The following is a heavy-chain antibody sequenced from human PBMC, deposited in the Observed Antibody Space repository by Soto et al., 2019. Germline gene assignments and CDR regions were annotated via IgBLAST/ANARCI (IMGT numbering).Heavy chain of an antibody. CDR1: GGTFSSYA. D-gene: IGHD5-18*01. J-gene: IGHJ4*02. CDR2: IIPIFGTA. V-gene: IGHV1-69*05. CDR3: AIRGGTARVTPFDY. Sequence: QVQLVQSGAEVKKPGSSVKVSCKASGGTFSSYAISWVRQAPGQGLEWMGGIIPIFGTANYAQKFQGRVTIPPAESTGTAYMELSSLRAEDTAVYYCAIRGGTARVTPFDYWGQGTLVTVSS.